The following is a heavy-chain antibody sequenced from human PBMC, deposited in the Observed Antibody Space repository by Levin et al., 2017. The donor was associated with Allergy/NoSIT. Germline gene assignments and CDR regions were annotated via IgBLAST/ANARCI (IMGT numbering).Heavy chain of an antibody. CDR1: GDSISSSNW. J-gene: IGHJ3*02. Sequence: PSETLSLTCAVSGDSISSSNWWSWVRQPPGKGLEWIGEIYHSGSTNYNPSLKSRVTISVDKSKNQFSLKLSSVTAADTAVYYCARDQVLPGTISPPRPYAFDIWGQGTMVTVSS. D-gene: IGHD3-3*01. CDR2: IYHSGST. CDR3: ARDQVLPGTISPPRPYAFDI. V-gene: IGHV4-4*02.